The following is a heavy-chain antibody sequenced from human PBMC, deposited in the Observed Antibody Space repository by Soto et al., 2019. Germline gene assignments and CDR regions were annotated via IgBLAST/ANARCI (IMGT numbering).Heavy chain of an antibody. Sequence: GGSLRLSCAASGFTVSSSYMSWVRQAPGKGLEWVSYISSSGSTIYYADSVKGRFTISRDNAKNSLYLQMNSLRAEDTAVYYCARVERGITIFGVAIPPFDYWGQGTLVTVSS. J-gene: IGHJ4*02. CDR1: GFTVSSSY. D-gene: IGHD3-3*01. CDR2: ISSSGSTI. CDR3: ARVERGITIFGVAIPPFDY. V-gene: IGHV3-11*01.